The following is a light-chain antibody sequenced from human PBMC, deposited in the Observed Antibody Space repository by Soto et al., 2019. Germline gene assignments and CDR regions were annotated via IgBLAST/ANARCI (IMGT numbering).Light chain of an antibody. V-gene: IGKV3-15*01. CDR2: GAS. CDR3: QQYYNWPPYT. J-gene: IGKJ2*01. Sequence: EIVLTQFPATLSVSPGDRATLSCRASQSVSSNLDWYQQKPGQTPRLLIYGASTRATGVPPRFSGRRSGTECTLTISSLQSEDFAVYYCQQYYNWPPYTFGQGTKLDFK. CDR1: QSVSSN.